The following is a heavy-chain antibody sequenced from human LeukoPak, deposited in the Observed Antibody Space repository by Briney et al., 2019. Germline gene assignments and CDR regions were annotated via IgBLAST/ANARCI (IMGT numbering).Heavy chain of an antibody. V-gene: IGHV4-39*01. D-gene: IGHD3-22*01. CDR3: ARNYYDSSGYYYGLGYYYYYYYMDV. CDR1: GGSISSSSYY. Sequence: PSETLSLTCTVSGGSISSSSYYWGWIRQPPWKGLEWIGSIYYSGSTYYNPSLKSRVTISVDTSKNQFSLKLSSVTAADTAVYYCARNYYDSSGYYYGLGYYYYYYYMDVWGKGTTVTISS. CDR2: IYYSGST. J-gene: IGHJ6*03.